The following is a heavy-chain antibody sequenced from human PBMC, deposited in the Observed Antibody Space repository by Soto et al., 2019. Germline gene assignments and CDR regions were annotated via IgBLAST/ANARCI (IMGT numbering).Heavy chain of an antibody. Sequence: SETLSLTCAVSGGSISSSNWWSWVRQPPVKGLEWIGEIYHSGSTNYNPSLKSRVTISVDKSKNQFSLKLSSVTAADTAVYYCARGAPIVLVPAAMYFDYWGQGTLVTVSS. CDR3: ARGAPIVLVPAAMYFDY. CDR2: IYHSGST. D-gene: IGHD2-2*01. CDR1: GGSISSSNW. J-gene: IGHJ4*02. V-gene: IGHV4-4*02.